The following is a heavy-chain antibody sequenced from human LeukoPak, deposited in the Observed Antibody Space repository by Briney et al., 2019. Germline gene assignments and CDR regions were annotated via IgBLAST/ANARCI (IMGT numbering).Heavy chain of an antibody. CDR1: GGSISSSF. J-gene: IGHJ4*02. V-gene: IGHV4-59*01. D-gene: IGHD6-13*01. CDR3: ARVSIAAASPFDY. Sequence: NSSETLSLTCTVSGGSISSSFWSLIRQPPGKGLEWIGYIYYSGSTNYNPSLKSRVTISVDTSKNQFSLKLSSVTAADTAVYYCARVSIAAASPFDYWGQGTLATVSS. CDR2: IYYSGST.